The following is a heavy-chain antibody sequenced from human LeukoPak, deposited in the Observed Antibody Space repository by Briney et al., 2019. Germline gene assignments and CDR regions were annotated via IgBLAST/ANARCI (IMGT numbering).Heavy chain of an antibody. Sequence: PGGSLRLSCAASGFTFDDYGMHWGRQAPGKGLEWVSLISVDGGSTYYADSVKGRFTISRDNSNNSLYLQMNSLRTEDTALYYCAKDIPAGGARTFDIWGQGTMVTVSS. V-gene: IGHV3-43*02. CDR3: AKDIPAGGARTFDI. D-gene: IGHD1-26*01. CDR1: GFTFDDYG. CDR2: ISVDGGST. J-gene: IGHJ3*02.